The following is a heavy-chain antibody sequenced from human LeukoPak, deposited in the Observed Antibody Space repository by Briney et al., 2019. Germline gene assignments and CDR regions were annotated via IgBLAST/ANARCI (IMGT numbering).Heavy chain of an antibody. CDR2: INTNTGNP. CDR3: ARDDCSSTSCQPDGN. J-gene: IGHJ4*02. D-gene: IGHD2-2*01. CDR1: GYTFTTYA. Sequence: ASVKVSCKASGYTFTTYAMNWVRQAPGQGLEWMGWINTNTGNPTYAQGFTGRFVFSLDTSVSTAYLQISSLKAEDTAVYYCARDDCSSTSCQPDGNWGQGTLVTVSS. V-gene: IGHV7-4-1*02.